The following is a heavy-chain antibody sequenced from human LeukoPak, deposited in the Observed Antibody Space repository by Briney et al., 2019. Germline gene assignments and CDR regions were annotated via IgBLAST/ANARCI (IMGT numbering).Heavy chain of an antibody. CDR2: IWYDGSKK. J-gene: IGHJ3*02. CDR3: ARIYCGGDCLDSAPLSDAFDI. Sequence: PGRSLRLSCAASGFPFSSYGMHWVRQAPGKGLEWVTYIWYDGSKKYYGDSVKGRFTTSRDNSKNTLYLQVNSLRAEDTAVYYCARIYCGGDCLDSAPLSDAFDIWGQGTMVTVSS. V-gene: IGHV3-33*01. D-gene: IGHD2-21*02. CDR1: GFPFSSYG.